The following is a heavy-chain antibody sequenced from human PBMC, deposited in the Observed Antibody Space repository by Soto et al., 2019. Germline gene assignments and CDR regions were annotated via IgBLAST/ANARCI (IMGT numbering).Heavy chain of an antibody. V-gene: IGHV1-18*01. CDR2: ISAYNGNT. D-gene: IGHD2-15*01. J-gene: IGHJ6*02. CDR1: GYTFTSYG. Sequence: QVQLVQSGAEVKKPGASVKVSCKASGYTFTSYGISWVRQAPGQGLEGMGWISAYNGNTNYAQKLQGRVTMTTDTSTSTAYMELRSLRSDDTAVYYCARDRVYCSGGSCYFANYYYYGMDVWGQGTTVTVSS. CDR3: ARDRVYCSGGSCYFANYYYYGMDV.